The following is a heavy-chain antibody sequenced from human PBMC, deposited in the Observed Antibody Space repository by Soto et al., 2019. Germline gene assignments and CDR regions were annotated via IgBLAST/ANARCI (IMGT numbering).Heavy chain of an antibody. CDR2: TYYRSKWYN. Sequence: PSQTLSLTCAISGDSVSSNSAAWNWIRQSPSRGLEWLGRTYYRSKWYNDYAVSVKSRITINPDTSKNQFSLQLNSVTPEDTAVYYCARERVQITMIVVVDPDAFDIWGQGTMVTVSS. CDR1: GDSVSSNSAA. V-gene: IGHV6-1*01. J-gene: IGHJ3*02. D-gene: IGHD3-22*01. CDR3: ARERVQITMIVVVDPDAFDI.